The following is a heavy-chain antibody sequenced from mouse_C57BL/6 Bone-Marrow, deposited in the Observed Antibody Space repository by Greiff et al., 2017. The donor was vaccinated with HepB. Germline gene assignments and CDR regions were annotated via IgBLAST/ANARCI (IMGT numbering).Heavy chain of an antibody. J-gene: IGHJ3*01. Sequence: VQLQQSGAELVKPGASVKISYKASGYAFSSYWMNWVKQRPGKGLEWIGQIYPGDGDTNYNGKFKGKATLTADKSSSTAYMQLSSLTSEDSAVYFCARSTYYGNYDAYWGQGTLVTVSA. V-gene: IGHV1-80*01. D-gene: IGHD2-10*01. CDR3: ARSTYYGNYDAY. CDR1: GYAFSSYW. CDR2: IYPGDGDT.